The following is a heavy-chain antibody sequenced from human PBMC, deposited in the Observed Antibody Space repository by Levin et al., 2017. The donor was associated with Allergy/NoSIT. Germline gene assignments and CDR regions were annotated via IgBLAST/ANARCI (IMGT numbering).Heavy chain of an antibody. Sequence: PGGSLRLSCAASGFTFSSYAMHWVRQAPGKGLEWVAVISYDGSNKYYADSVKGRFTISRDNSKNTLYLQMNSLRAEDTAVYYCARDSVRVDYDYWGQGILVTVSS. D-gene: IGHD3-10*01. CDR1: GFTFSSYA. CDR3: ARDSVRVDYDY. CDR2: ISYDGSNK. J-gene: IGHJ4*02. V-gene: IGHV3-30-3*01.